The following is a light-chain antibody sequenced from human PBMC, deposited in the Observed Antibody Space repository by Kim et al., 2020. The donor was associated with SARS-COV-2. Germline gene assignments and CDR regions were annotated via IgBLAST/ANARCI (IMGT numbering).Light chain of an antibody. J-gene: IGLJ2*01. CDR1: SSNIAAGYD. CDR2: DNS. Sequence: QSVTTSCTDSSSNIAAGYDVHWYQQLPGTAPKLLIYDNSNRPSGVPDRFSGSKSGTSASLAITGLQAEDEADYYCQSYDSSLSGVVFGGGTQLTVL. V-gene: IGLV1-40*01. CDR3: QSYDSSLSGVV.